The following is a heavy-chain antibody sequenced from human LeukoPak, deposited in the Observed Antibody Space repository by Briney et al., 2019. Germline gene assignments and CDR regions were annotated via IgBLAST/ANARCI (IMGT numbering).Heavy chain of an antibody. CDR2: IHYSGNT. V-gene: IGHV4-59*12. CDR3: AKDGVLRYFDWLLDNWFDP. D-gene: IGHD3-9*01. CDR1: GDSMSGYY. Sequence: SETLSLTCTVSGDSMSGYYWSWVRQPPGKGLEWIGWIHYSGNTNYNPSLKSRVTISVDTSKNQFSLRLASVTAADTAVYYCAKDGVLRYFDWLLDNWFDPWGQGTLVTVSS. J-gene: IGHJ5*02.